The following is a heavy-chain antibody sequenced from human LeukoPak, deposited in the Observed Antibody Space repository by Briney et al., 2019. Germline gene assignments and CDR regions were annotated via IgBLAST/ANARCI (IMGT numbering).Heavy chain of an antibody. CDR3: ARDSSGGHPYCDY. Sequence: ASVKVSCKASGYTFTGYYMHWLRQAPGQGLEWMGWVNPNSGGTNYAQKFQGRVTMTRDTSISTAYMELSRLRSDDTAVYYCARDSSGGHPYCDYWGPRTLVTVSS. CDR1: GYTFTGYY. J-gene: IGHJ4*02. CDR2: VNPNSGGT. V-gene: IGHV1-2*02. D-gene: IGHD2-15*01.